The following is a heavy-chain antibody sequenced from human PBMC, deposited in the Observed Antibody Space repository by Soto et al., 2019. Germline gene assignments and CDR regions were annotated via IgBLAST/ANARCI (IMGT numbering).Heavy chain of an antibody. CDR2: IYYSGST. D-gene: IGHD6-13*01. Sequence: SETLSLTCTVSGGSISSYYWSWIRQPPGKGLEWIGYIYYSGSTNYNPSLKSRVTISVDTSKNQFSLKLSSVTAADTAVYYCARESRASLAATDTGRFDPWGQGTLVTVSS. CDR1: GGSISSYY. V-gene: IGHV4-59*01. CDR3: ARESRASLAATDTGRFDP. J-gene: IGHJ5*02.